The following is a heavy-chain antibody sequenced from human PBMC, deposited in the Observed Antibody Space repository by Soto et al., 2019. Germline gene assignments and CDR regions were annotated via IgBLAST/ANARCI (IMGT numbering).Heavy chain of an antibody. V-gene: IGHV1-69*13. J-gene: IGHJ6*02. CDR1: GGTFSSYA. CDR2: IIPIFVTA. Sequence: SVKVSCKASGGTFSSYAISWVLQAPGQGLEWMGGIIPIFVTANYAQKFQGRVTITADESTSTAYMELSSLSSEDTAVYYCARGLVVVPAAMGSQYYYYGMDVWGQGTTVTVSS. D-gene: IGHD2-2*01. CDR3: ARGLVVVPAAMGSQYYYYGMDV.